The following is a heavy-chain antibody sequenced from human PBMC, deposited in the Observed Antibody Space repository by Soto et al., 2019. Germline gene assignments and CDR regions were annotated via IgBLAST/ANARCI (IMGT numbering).Heavy chain of an antibody. CDR3: ARGLLARLKHFEN. Sequence: QVQLVQSGAEVKKPGASVNVSCRASGYTFNYFAIHWLRQAPGQSLEWLGWINPDNGQTKYSQRFQGRVTITRDTSATTAYMALSSLKSEDTAVFYCARGLLARLKHFENWGQGTLVTVSS. CDR2: INPDNGQT. D-gene: IGHD2-15*01. V-gene: IGHV1-3*01. CDR1: GYTFNYFA. J-gene: IGHJ4*02.